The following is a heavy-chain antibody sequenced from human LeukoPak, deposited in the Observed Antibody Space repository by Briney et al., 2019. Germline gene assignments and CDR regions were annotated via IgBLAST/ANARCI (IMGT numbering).Heavy chain of an antibody. J-gene: IGHJ6*02. CDR1: GGSISSGGYY. CDR3: ARDCPGAACGGLLYGMDV. Sequence: SETLSLTCTVSGGSISSGGYYWSWIRQHPGKGLEWIGYIYYSGSTYYNPSLKSRVTISVDTSKNQFSLKLSSVTAADTAVYYCARDCPGAACGGLLYGMDVWGQGTTVTVSS. V-gene: IGHV4-31*03. D-gene: IGHD2-21*01. CDR2: IYYSGST.